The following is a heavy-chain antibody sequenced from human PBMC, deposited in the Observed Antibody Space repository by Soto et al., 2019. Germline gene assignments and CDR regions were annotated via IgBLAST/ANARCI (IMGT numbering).Heavy chain of an antibody. CDR2: ISHDGNNR. J-gene: IGHJ4*02. D-gene: IGHD3-22*01. Sequence: LRLSCAASGFTLSNYDMHWVRQAPGKGLEWVAVISHDGNNRVYSDSVKGRFTISRDNPKNTLYLQMNSLRDEDTAVYYCAKHQTPSYYYDTRGYPLDFWGQGTLVTVSS. CDR3: AKHQTPSYYYDTRGYPLDF. V-gene: IGHV3-30*18. CDR1: GFTLSNYD.